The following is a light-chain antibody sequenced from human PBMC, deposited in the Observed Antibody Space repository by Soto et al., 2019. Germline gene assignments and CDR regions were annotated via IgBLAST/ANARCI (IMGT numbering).Light chain of an antibody. Sequence: EIVMTQSPATLSVSPGERATLSCRASQSVSSNVAWYQQKPGQAPRLLIYGASTRATGIPARFSGSGSGTECNITISSLQSEDFAVYYCQQYNNWPPITFGQGTRLEIK. CDR2: GAS. CDR1: QSVSSN. J-gene: IGKJ5*01. V-gene: IGKV3-15*01. CDR3: QQYNNWPPIT.